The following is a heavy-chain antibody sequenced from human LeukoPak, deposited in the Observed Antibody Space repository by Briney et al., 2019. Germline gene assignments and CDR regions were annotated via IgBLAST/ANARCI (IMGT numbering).Heavy chain of an antibody. D-gene: IGHD2-15*01. CDR3: ANDYTRGGPDY. Sequence: GGSLRLSCAASGFNFGDYAMHWVRQAPGKGLEWVSRISWNSVGTYSADSVKGRFTISRDNSKNSLYVQMTSPRAEDSALYYCANDYTRGGPDYWGQGTRVTVSS. J-gene: IGHJ4*02. CDR1: GFNFGDYA. CDR2: ISWNSVGT. V-gene: IGHV3-43D*04.